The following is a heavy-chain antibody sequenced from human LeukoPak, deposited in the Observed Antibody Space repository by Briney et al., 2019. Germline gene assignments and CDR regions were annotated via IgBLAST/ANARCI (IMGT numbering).Heavy chain of an antibody. CDR1: GFTFSDYY. CDR2: ISSSGSTI. J-gene: IGHJ3*02. CDR3: ARDGEDYYDSSGRIDI. V-gene: IGHV3-11*01. D-gene: IGHD3-22*01. Sequence: GGSLRLSCAASGFTFSDYYMSWIRQAPGKGLEWVSYISSSGSTIYYADSVKGRFTISRDNAKNSLYLQMNSLRAEDTAVYYCARDGEDYYDSSGRIDIWGQGTMVTVSS.